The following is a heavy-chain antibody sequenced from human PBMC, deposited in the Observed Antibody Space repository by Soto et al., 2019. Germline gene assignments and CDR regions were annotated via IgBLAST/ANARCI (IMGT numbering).Heavy chain of an antibody. V-gene: IGHV3-30*18. Sequence: QVQLVESGGGVVQPGRSLRLSCAASGFTFSSYGMHWVRQAPGKGLEWVAVISYDGSNKYYADSVKGRFTISRDNSKNTLYLQMNSLRAEDTAVYYCANAPENFPAYWGQGTLVTVSS. J-gene: IGHJ4*02. CDR1: GFTFSSYG. CDR3: ANAPENFPAY. CDR2: ISYDGSNK.